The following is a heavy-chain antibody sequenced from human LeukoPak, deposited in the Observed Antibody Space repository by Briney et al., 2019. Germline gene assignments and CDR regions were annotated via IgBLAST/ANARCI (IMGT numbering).Heavy chain of an antibody. CDR3: AKSMTLQWRGFFDL. V-gene: IGHV3-23*01. D-gene: IGHD6-19*01. CDR2: ISDSGANT. J-gene: IGHJ2*01. Sequence: PTGVSLRLSCAASGFTFSTYAMSWVRQAPGKGLEWVSTISDSGANTYYADSVRGRFTISRDNSKNTLYLQKNSLRADDTAIYYCAKSMTLQWRGFFDLWGRGTHVTVSS. CDR1: GFTFSTYA.